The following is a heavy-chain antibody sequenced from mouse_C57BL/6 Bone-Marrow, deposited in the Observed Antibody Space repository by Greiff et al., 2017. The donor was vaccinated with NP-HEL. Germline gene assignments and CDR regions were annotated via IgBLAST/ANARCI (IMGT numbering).Heavy chain of an antibody. CDR3: ARETTVVAYYFDY. D-gene: IGHD1-1*01. CDR1: GYTFTSYW. CDR2: IDPSDSYT. J-gene: IGHJ2*01. Sequence: QVQLQQPGAELVMPGASVKLSCKASGYTFTSYWMHWVKQRPGQGLEWIGEIDPSDSYTNYNQKFKGKSTLTVDKSSSTAYMQLSSLTSEDSAVYYCARETTVVAYYFDYWGQGTTITVSS. V-gene: IGHV1-69*01.